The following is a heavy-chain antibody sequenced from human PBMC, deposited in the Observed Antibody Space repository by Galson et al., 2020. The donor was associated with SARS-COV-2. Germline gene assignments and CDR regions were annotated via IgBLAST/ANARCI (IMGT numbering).Heavy chain of an antibody. CDR1: GFTFSSFW. CDR3: VREDYSVNYFDY. CDR2: INTDGSST. D-gene: IGHD1-26*01. J-gene: IGHJ4*02. V-gene: IGHV3-74*01. Sequence: GGSLRLSCAASGFTFSSFWMHWVRQAPGKGLVCVSRINTDGSSTFYADSVKGRFTISRDNAKNTLFLQMNSLRAEDTAVYYCVREDYSVNYFDYGGQGTLVTVSS.